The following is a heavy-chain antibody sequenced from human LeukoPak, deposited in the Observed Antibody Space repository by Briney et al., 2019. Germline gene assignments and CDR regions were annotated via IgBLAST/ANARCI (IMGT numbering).Heavy chain of an antibody. CDR3: ARGPPAKPGTGYYYGMDV. Sequence: SETLSLTCTVSGGSFSSSGYYWGWIRQPPGKGLEWIGSIYYSGTTYYNPSLKSRVTISLDTSKNQLSLKLNSVTAADTAVYYCARGPPAKPGTGYYYGMDVWGQGTTVTVSS. D-gene: IGHD2-2*01. V-gene: IGHV4-39*01. CDR1: GGSFSSSGYY. J-gene: IGHJ6*02. CDR2: IYYSGTT.